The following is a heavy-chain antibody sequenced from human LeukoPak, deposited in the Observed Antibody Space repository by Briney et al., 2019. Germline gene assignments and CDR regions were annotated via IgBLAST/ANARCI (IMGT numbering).Heavy chain of an antibody. Sequence: GGSLRLSCAASGFTFSDYYMSWIRQAPGRGLEWVSYISSSGSTIYYADSVKGRFTISRDNAKNSLYLQMNSLRAEDTAVYYCARDIAANSFDYWGQGTLVTVSS. V-gene: IGHV3-11*01. J-gene: IGHJ4*02. CDR3: ARDIAANSFDY. CDR2: ISSSGSTI. CDR1: GFTFSDYY. D-gene: IGHD6-6*01.